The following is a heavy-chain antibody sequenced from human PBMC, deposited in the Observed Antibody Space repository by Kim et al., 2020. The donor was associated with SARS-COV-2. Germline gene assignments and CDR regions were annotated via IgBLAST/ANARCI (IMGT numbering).Heavy chain of an antibody. Sequence: GGSLRLSCAASGFTFSSYAMHWVRQAPGKGLEWVAVISYDGSNKYYADSVKGRFTISRDNSKNTLYLQMNSLRAEDTAVYYCARGALIGGNPTDYWGQGT. CDR1: GFTFSSYA. CDR3: ARGALIGGNPTDY. V-gene: IGHV3-30*04. J-gene: IGHJ4*02. CDR2: ISYDGSNK. D-gene: IGHD2-15*01.